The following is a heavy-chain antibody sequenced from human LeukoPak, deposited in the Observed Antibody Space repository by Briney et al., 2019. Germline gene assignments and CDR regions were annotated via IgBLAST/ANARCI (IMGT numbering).Heavy chain of an antibody. D-gene: IGHD4-17*01. CDR1: GGSISSSSSY. Sequence: SETLSLTCTVSGGSISSSSSYWGWIRQPPGKGLEWIGSIYYSGSTYYNPSLKSRVTISVDTSKNQFSLKLSSVTAADTAVYYCARHPFYGDYLYYFDYWGQGTLVTVSS. CDR3: ARHPFYGDYLYYFDY. V-gene: IGHV4-39*01. CDR2: IYYSGST. J-gene: IGHJ4*02.